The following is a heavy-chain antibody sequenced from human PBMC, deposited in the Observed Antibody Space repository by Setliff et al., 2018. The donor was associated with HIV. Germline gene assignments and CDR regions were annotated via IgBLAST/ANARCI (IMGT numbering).Heavy chain of an antibody. J-gene: IGHJ3*02. Sequence: LSLTCTVSGGSISSYYWSWIRQPAGKGLEWIGRIYTSGSTNYNPSLKSRVTMSVDTSKNQFSLKLSSVTAADTAVYYCARGYCSGGSCYFSVDAFDIWGQGTMVTVSS. CDR1: GGSISSYY. CDR2: IYTSGST. V-gene: IGHV4-4*07. D-gene: IGHD2-15*01. CDR3: ARGYCSGGSCYFSVDAFDI.